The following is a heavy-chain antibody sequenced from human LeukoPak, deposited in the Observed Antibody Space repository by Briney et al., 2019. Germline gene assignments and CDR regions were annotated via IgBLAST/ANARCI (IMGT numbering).Heavy chain of an antibody. CDR1: GFTFNIYA. CDR3: ARRWWQQLVVTLFDY. D-gene: IGHD6-13*01. CDR2: ISGSGGST. V-gene: IGHV3-23*01. Sequence: GGSLRLSCAASGFTFNIYAMTWVRQAPGKGLEWVSGISGSGGSTYYADSVKGRFTISRDSSKNTLHLQMHSLRAEDTAVYYCARRWWQQLVVTLFDYWGQGTLVTVSS. J-gene: IGHJ4*02.